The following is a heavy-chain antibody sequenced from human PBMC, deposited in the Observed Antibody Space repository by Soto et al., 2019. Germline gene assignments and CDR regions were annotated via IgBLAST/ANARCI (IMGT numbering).Heavy chain of an antibody. Sequence: PSETLSLTCAVYGGSFSGYYWSWIRQPPGKGLEWIGEINHSGSTNYNPSLKSRVTISADTSKNQFSLKLSSVTAADTAVYYCARSSYDYVWGSYLPDKYYFDYWGQGTLVTVSS. CDR3: ARSSYDYVWGSYLPDKYYFDY. V-gene: IGHV4-34*01. CDR2: INHSGST. D-gene: IGHD3-16*02. J-gene: IGHJ4*02. CDR1: GGSFSGYY.